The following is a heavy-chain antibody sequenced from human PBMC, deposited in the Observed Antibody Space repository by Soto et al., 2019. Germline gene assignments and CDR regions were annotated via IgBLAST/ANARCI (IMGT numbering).Heavy chain of an antibody. CDR3: ARARGGYCTNGVCSNDYYYGMDV. J-gene: IGHJ6*02. Sequence: SETLSLTCAVSGGSISSSNWWSWVRQPPGKGLEWIGEIYHSGSTNYNPSLKSRVTISVDKSKNQFSLKLSSVTAADTAVYYCARARGGYCTNGVCSNDYYYGMDVWGQGTTVTVSS. V-gene: IGHV4-4*02. D-gene: IGHD2-8*01. CDR2: IYHSGST. CDR1: GGSISSSNW.